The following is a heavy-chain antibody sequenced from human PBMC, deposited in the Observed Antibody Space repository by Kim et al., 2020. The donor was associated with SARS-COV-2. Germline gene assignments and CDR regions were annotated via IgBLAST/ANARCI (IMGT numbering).Heavy chain of an antibody. J-gene: IGHJ5*02. Sequence: SETLSLTCTVSGGSISSSSYYWGWIRQPPGKGLEWIGSIYYSGSTYYNPSLKSRVTISVDTSKNQFSLKLSSVTAADTAVYYCARQTLVGWVTWFDPWGQGTLVTVSS. CDR3: ARQTLVGWVTWFDP. D-gene: IGHD2-2*01. CDR1: GGSISSSSYY. V-gene: IGHV4-39*01. CDR2: IYYSGST.